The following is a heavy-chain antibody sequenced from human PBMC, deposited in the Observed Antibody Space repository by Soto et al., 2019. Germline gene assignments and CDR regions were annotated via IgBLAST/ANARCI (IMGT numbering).Heavy chain of an antibody. J-gene: IGHJ6*02. D-gene: IGHD3-10*01. V-gene: IGHV4-30-4*01. Sequence: SETLSLTCTVSGGSISSGDYYWSWIRQPPGKGLEWIGYIYYSGSTYYNPSLKSRVTISVDTSKNQFSLKLSSVTAADTAVYYCARDRATHYYGSGSYVDVWGQGTTVTVSS. CDR3: ARDRATHYYGSGSYVDV. CDR1: GGSISSGDYY. CDR2: IYYSGST.